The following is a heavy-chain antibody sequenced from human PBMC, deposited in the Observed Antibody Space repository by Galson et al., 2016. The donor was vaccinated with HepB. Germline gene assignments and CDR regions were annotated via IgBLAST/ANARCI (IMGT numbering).Heavy chain of an antibody. CDR2: IRSKANNYAT. D-gene: IGHD6-13*01. V-gene: IGHV3-73*01. J-gene: IGHJ5*02. CDR3: TRHLNPGYSSSWYFWFDP. Sequence: SLRLSCAVSGLTFSGSAMHWVRQASGKGLEWVGHIRSKANNYATAYAASVKGRFTISRDDSKNTAYLQMNSLKTEDTAVDYCTRHLNPGYSSSWYFWFDPWGQGTLVTVSS. CDR1: GLTFSGSA.